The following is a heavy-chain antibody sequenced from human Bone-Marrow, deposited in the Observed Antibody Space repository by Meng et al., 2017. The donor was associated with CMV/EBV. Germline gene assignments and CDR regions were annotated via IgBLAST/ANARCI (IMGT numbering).Heavy chain of an antibody. D-gene: IGHD2-2*01. CDR1: GGSISSSSYY. CDR2: IYYSGST. V-gene: IGHV4-39*07. J-gene: IGHJ6*01. CDR3: ATRVYCSSTSCHTHDYYYYYGMDV. Sequence: SETLSLTCTVSGGSISSSSYYWGWIRQPPGKGLEWIGSIYYSGSTYYNPSLKSRVTISVDTSKNQFSLKLSSVTAADTAVYYCATRVYCSSTSCHTHDYYYYYGMDVWGQGTTVTGSS.